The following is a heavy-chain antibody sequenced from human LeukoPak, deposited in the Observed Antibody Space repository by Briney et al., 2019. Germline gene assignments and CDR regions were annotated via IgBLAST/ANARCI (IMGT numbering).Heavy chain of an antibody. J-gene: IGHJ4*02. D-gene: IGHD5-12*01. CDR3: ARGGYSGYDLDY. CDR1: GGSISSYY. CDR2: IYYSGST. V-gene: IGHV4-59*01. Sequence: SETLSPTCTVSGGSISSYYWSWIRQPPGKGLEWIGYIYYSGSTNYNPSLKSRVTISVDTSKNQFSLKLSSVTAADTAVYYCARGGYSGYDLDYWGQGTLVTVSS.